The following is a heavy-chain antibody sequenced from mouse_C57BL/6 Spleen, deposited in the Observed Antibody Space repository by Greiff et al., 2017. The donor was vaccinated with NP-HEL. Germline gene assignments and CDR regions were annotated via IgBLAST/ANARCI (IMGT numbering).Heavy chain of an antibody. Sequence: VQLQQSGAELARPGASVKMSCKASGYTFTSYTMHWVKQRPGQGLEWIGYINPSSGYTKYNQKFKDKATLTADKSSSTAYMQLSSLTSEDSAVYYCANGSSSYYYAMDYWGQGTSVTVSS. D-gene: IGHD1-1*01. CDR1: GYTFTSYT. CDR3: ANGSSSYYYAMDY. CDR2: INPSSGYT. J-gene: IGHJ4*01. V-gene: IGHV1-4*01.